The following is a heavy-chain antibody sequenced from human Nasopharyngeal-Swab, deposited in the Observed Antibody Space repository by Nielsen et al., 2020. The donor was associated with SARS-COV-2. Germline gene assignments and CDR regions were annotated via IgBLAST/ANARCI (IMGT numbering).Heavy chain of an antibody. CDR1: GFTFSSYA. D-gene: IGHD3-16*01. V-gene: IGHV3-30-3*01. Sequence: GESLKISCAASGFTFSSYAMQWVRQAPGKGLGWVAVISYDGSNKYYADSVKGRFTISRDNSKNTLYLQMNSLRAEDTAVYYCARAFGGGYYYGMDVWGQGTTVTVSS. CDR3: ARAFGGGYYYGMDV. J-gene: IGHJ6*02. CDR2: ISYDGSNK.